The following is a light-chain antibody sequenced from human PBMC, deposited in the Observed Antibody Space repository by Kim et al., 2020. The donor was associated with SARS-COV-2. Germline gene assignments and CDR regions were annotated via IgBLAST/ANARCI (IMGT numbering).Light chain of an antibody. CDR1: SLRSYY. V-gene: IGLV3-19*01. CDR3: NSRDSSGNHLV. J-gene: IGLJ3*02. Sequence: SSELTQDPAVSVALGQTVRITCQGDSLRSYYASWYQQKPGQAPVLLIYGKNNRPSGIPDRFSGSSSGNTASLTITWAQAEDEADYYCNSRDSSGNHLVFG. CDR2: GKN.